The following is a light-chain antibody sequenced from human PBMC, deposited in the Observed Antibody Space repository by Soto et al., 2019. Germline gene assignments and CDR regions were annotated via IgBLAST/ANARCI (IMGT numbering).Light chain of an antibody. CDR2: DVS. CDR3: SSSTTSGNSV. V-gene: IGLV2-14*01. Sequence: QSALTQPASVSGSPGQSIAISCTGTSSDVGAYNYVSWYQQHPGKAPKLMIYDVSTRHSGVSNRFSGSKSGNTASLTLSGLQAEDEADYYCSSSTTSGNSVFGTGTKITFL. J-gene: IGLJ1*01. CDR1: SSDVGAYNY.